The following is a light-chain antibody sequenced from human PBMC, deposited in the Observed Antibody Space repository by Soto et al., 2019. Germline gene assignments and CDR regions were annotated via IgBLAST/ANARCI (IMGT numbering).Light chain of an antibody. Sequence: EIVLTQSPATLSLSPGERATLSCRASQSVSSYLAWYQQKPGQAPRPLIYDASNRATGIPARFSGSGSGTDFTLTISSLEPEDFAVYYCQQRSNLPYTFGQGTKLEIK. CDR1: QSVSSY. CDR3: QQRSNLPYT. J-gene: IGKJ2*01. CDR2: DAS. V-gene: IGKV3-11*01.